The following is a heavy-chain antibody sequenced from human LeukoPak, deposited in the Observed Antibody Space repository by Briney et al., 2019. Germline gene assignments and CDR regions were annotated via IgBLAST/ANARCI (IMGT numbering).Heavy chain of an antibody. Sequence: SETLSLTCTVSGGSISSYYWSWIRQPPGKGLEWIGYIYYSGSTYYNPSLKSRVTISVDTSKNQFSLKLSSVTAADTAVYYCAREYQLLFGMDVWGQGTTVTVSS. D-gene: IGHD2-2*01. CDR1: GGSISSYY. CDR3: AREYQLLFGMDV. J-gene: IGHJ6*02. CDR2: IYYSGST. V-gene: IGHV4-59*12.